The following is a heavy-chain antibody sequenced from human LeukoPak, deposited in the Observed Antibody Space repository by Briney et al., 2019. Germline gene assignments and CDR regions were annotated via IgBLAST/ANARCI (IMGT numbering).Heavy chain of an antibody. CDR2: ISGSGGST. V-gene: IGHV3-23*01. J-gene: IGHJ6*02. Sequence: GGSLRLSCAASGFTFSSYAMSWVRQAPGKGLEWVSAISGSGGSTYYADSVKGRFTISRDNSKNTLYLQMNSLRAEDTAVYYCAKSVRGYSYGLRLYYYYGMDVWGQGTTVTVSS. D-gene: IGHD5-18*01. CDR1: GFTFSSYA. CDR3: AKSVRGYSYGLRLYYYYGMDV.